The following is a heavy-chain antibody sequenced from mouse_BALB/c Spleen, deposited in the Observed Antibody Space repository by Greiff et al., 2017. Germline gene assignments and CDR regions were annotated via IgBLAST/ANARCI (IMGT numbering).Heavy chain of an antibody. CDR1: GFTFSSFG. Sequence: EVKLVESGGGLVQPGGSRKLSCAASGFTFSSFGMHWVRQAPEKGLEWVAYISSGSSTIYYADTVKGRFTISRDNPKNTLFLQMTSLRSEDTAMYYCARGKAGNFDYWGQGTTLTVSS. CDR2: ISSGSSTI. V-gene: IGHV5-17*02. J-gene: IGHJ2*01. CDR3: ARGKAGNFDY.